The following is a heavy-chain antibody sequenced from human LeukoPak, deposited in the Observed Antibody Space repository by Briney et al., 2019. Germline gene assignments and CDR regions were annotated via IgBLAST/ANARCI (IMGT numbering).Heavy chain of an antibody. Sequence: KPSETLSLTCTVSGGSISSSSYYWGWIRQPPGKGLEWIGSIYYSGSTYYNPSLKSRVTISVDTSKNQFSLKLSSVTAADTAVYYCARSTYYYDSSGYYYEGRGAFDIWGQGTMVTVSS. CDR2: IYYSGST. CDR1: GGSISSSSYY. D-gene: IGHD3-22*01. CDR3: ARSTYYYDSSGYYYEGRGAFDI. J-gene: IGHJ3*02. V-gene: IGHV4-39*07.